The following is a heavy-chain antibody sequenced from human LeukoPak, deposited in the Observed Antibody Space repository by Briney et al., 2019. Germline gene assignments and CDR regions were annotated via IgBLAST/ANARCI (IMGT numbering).Heavy chain of an antibody. D-gene: IGHD3-10*01. V-gene: IGHV3-30*18. Sequence: GGSLRLSCAASGFTFSSYGMHWVRQAPGKGLEWVAVISYDGSNKYYADSVKGRFTISRDNSKNTLYLQMNSLRAEDTAVYYCAKEKDYHVSGSYDFWGQGTLVTVSS. CDR1: GFTFSSYG. J-gene: IGHJ4*02. CDR2: ISYDGSNK. CDR3: AKEKDYHVSGSYDF.